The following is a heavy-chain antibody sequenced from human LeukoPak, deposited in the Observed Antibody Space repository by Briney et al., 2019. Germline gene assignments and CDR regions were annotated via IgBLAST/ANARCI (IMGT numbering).Heavy chain of an antibody. CDR3: AREGYYGSGSPPSLYFDY. Sequence: GGSLRLSCAASGFTFNSYAMSWFRQAPGKGLEWVSSISASGDRTYYPDSVKGRFTISRDNSRSTLYLQMNSLRPEDTAIYYCAREGYYGSGSPPSLYFDYWGQGTLVTVSS. V-gene: IGHV3-23*01. CDR1: GFTFNSYA. D-gene: IGHD3-10*01. J-gene: IGHJ4*02. CDR2: ISASGDRT.